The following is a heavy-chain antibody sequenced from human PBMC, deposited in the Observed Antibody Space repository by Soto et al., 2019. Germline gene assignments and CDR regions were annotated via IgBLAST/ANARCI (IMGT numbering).Heavy chain of an antibody. D-gene: IGHD2-15*01. CDR1: GGTFSSYA. Sequence: ASVKVSCKASGGTFSSYAISWVRQAPGQGLEWMGGIIPIFGTANYAQKFQGRVTITADESTSTAYMELSSLRSEDTAVYYCAREGVVTARRFDYWGQGTLVTVSS. V-gene: IGHV1-69*13. J-gene: IGHJ4*02. CDR3: AREGVVTARRFDY. CDR2: IIPIFGTA.